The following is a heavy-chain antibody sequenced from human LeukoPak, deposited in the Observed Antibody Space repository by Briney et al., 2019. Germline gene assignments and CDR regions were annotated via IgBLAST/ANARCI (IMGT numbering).Heavy chain of an antibody. J-gene: IGHJ4*02. D-gene: IGHD3-16*01. CDR1: RFTFSTSG. CDR3: ARESFHYFDY. V-gene: IGHV3-30*03. CDR2: ISSDGSNK. Sequence: PGGSLRLSCEASRFTFSTSGMHWVRQAPGKGLEWVALISSDGSNKYFADSVKGRFTISRDNSKNTLYLQMNSLRAEDTAVYYCARESFHYFDYWGQGTLVTVSS.